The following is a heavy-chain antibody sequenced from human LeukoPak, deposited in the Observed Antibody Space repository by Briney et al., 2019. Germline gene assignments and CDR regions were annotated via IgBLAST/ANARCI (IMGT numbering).Heavy chain of an antibody. CDR3: ARAQGYGSGSYRFDP. CDR2: IYYRVTS. J-gene: IGHJ5*02. V-gene: IGHV4-59*13. Sequence: PSETLSLTCTVSGGSFRSYNWNWIRQSPGGGLEWIGYIYYRVTSDYNPSLKSRVTMSVDMSTRQISLKLSSVTAADTAVYYCARAQGYGSGSYRFDPWGQGTLVTVSS. D-gene: IGHD3-10*01. CDR1: GGSFRSYN.